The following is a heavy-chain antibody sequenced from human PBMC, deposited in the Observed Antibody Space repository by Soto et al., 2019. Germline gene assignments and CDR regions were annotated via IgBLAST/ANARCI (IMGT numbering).Heavy chain of an antibody. Sequence: ASVKVSCKASGYTFTSYDMHWVRQAPGQRLEWMGWINAGNGNTKYSQKFQGRVTITRDTSASTAYMELSSLRSEDTAVYYCARGRNDFWRGYPQDYWGQGTLVTVSS. J-gene: IGHJ4*02. CDR1: GYTFTSYD. CDR3: ARGRNDFWRGYPQDY. D-gene: IGHD3-3*01. V-gene: IGHV1-3*01. CDR2: INAGNGNT.